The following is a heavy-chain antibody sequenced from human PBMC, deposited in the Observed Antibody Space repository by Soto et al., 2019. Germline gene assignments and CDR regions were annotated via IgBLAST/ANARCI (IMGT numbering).Heavy chain of an antibody. Sequence: QVQLVQSGAEVKKPGASVKVSCKASGYTFTSYDINWVRQTTGQGLEWMGWMNPNSGNTGYAQKFQGRVTMTRNTSISTDYMELSSRRSEDTAVYYCARWPDGYYYYGMDVWGQGTTVTVSS. CDR3: ARWPDGYYYYGMDV. V-gene: IGHV1-8*01. J-gene: IGHJ6*02. CDR2: MNPNSGNT. CDR1: GYTFTSYD.